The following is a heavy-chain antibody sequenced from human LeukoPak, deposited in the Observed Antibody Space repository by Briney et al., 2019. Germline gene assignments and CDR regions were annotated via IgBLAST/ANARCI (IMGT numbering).Heavy chain of an antibody. Sequence: ASVEVSCKASGYTFTSYGISWVRQAPGQGLEWMGWISAYNGNTNYAQKLQGRVTMTTGTSTSTAYMELRSLRSDDTAVYYCARVSSTVTTLYYYYMDVWGKGTTVTVSS. CDR1: GYTFTSYG. CDR3: ARVSSTVTTLYYYYMDV. J-gene: IGHJ6*03. CDR2: ISAYNGNT. D-gene: IGHD4-17*01. V-gene: IGHV1-18*01.